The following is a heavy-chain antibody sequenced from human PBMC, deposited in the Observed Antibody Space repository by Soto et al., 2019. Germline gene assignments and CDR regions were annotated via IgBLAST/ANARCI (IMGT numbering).Heavy chain of an antibody. CDR1: GGSFSGYY. D-gene: IGHD3-3*01. CDR3: ARGYYDFWSGYSLSYYMDV. J-gene: IGHJ6*03. CDR2: INHSGST. Sequence: SETLSLTCAVYGGSFSGYYWSWIRQPPGKGLEWIGEINHSGSTNYNPSLKSRVTISVDTSKNQLSLKLSSVTAADTAVYYCARGYYDFWSGYSLSYYMDVWGKGTTVTVSS. V-gene: IGHV4-34*01.